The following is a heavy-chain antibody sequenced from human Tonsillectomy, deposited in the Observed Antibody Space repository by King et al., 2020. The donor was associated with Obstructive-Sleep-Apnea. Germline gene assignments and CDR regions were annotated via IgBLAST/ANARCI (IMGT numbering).Heavy chain of an antibody. CDR2: ISYDGSNK. CDR1: GFTFSSYA. Sequence: QVQLVESGGGVVQPGRSLRLSCAASGFTFSSYAMHWVRQAPGKGLEWVAVISYDGSNKYYADSVKGRFTISRDNSKNTLYLQMNSLRAEDTAVYYCARGGGGTMVRGVIINYGMDVWGQGTTVTVSS. V-gene: IGHV3-30*04. D-gene: IGHD3-10*01. J-gene: IGHJ6*02. CDR3: ARGGGGTMVRGVIINYGMDV.